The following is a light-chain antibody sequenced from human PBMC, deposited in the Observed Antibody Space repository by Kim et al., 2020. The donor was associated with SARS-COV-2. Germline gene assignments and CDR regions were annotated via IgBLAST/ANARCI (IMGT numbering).Light chain of an antibody. CDR1: SGHSSYA. J-gene: IGLJ3*02. V-gene: IGLV4-69*01. CDR3: QTWGTGLKV. CDR2: LNSDGSH. Sequence: QPVLTQSPSASASLGASVKLTCTLSSGHSSYAIAWHQQQPEKGPRYLMKLNSDGSHSKGDGIPDRFSGSSFGAERYLTISGLQSEDEADYYCQTWGTGLKVFGGGTQLTVL.